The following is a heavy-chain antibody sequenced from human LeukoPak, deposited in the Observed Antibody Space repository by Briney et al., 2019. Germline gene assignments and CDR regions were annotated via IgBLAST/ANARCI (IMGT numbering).Heavy chain of an antibody. V-gene: IGHV1-69*13. J-gene: IGHJ4*02. Sequence: SVKASCKASGGTFSSYAISWVRQAPGQGLEWMGGIIPIIGTANYAQKIQGRVTITADESTSTAYMELSSLRSEDTAVYYCARDRGDYDSIGAQDYYFDYWGQGTLVTVSS. D-gene: IGHD3-22*01. CDR3: ARDRGDYDSIGAQDYYFDY. CDR2: IIPIIGTA. CDR1: GGTFSSYA.